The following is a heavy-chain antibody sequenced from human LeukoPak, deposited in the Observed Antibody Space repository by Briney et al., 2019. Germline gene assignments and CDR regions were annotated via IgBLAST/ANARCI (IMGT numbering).Heavy chain of an antibody. CDR2: IYYSGST. Sequence: PSQTLSLTCTVSGGSISSGDYYWSWIRQPRGKGLEWIANIYYSGSTYYNPSLKSRVTISVDTSKNQFSLKLSSVTAADTAVYYCARLTIVVRVMDVWGKGTTVTVSS. CDR1: GGSISSGDYY. V-gene: IGHV4-30-2*03. D-gene: IGHD2-15*01. CDR3: ARLTIVVRVMDV. J-gene: IGHJ6*04.